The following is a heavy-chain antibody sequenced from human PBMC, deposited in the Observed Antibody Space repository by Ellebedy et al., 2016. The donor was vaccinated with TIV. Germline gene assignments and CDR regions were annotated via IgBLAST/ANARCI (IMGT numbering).Heavy chain of an antibody. Sequence: SETLSLXXTVSGGSIHNYYWTWIRQPAGKGLEWIGRIYSSGNTDYKPSLKSRLTISVDTSKNQVSLYLSSVTAADTAVYFCARRIWDDLPRAWFDPWGQGIMVTVSA. CDR1: GGSIHNYY. V-gene: IGHV4-4*07. CDR3: ARRIWDDLPRAWFDP. J-gene: IGHJ5*02. CDR2: IYSSGNT. D-gene: IGHD2-21*01.